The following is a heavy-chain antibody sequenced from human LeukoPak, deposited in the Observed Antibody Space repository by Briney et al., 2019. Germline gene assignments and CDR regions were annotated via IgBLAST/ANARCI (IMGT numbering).Heavy chain of an antibody. CDR3: ARAVVVPVSYYYYMDV. V-gene: IGHV1-18*01. CDR1: GYTFTSYG. D-gene: IGHD2-2*01. CDR2: ISAYNSNT. Sequence: ASVKVSCKASGYTFTSYGISWVRQAPGQGLEWMGWISAYNSNTNYAQKLQGRVTMTTDTSTSTAYMELRSLRSDDTAVYYCARAVVVPVSYYYYMDVWGKGTTVTVSS. J-gene: IGHJ6*03.